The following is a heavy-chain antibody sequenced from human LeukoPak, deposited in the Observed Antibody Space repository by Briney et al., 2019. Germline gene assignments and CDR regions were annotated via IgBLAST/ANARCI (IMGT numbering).Heavy chain of an antibody. D-gene: IGHD5-24*01. CDR3: ARRVEMATISGNWFDP. CDR1: GYSFTNYW. CDR2: IYSGDSDT. Sequence: GGALKIFCKGSGYSFTNYWIGWVRQLPGKGLEWMGIIYSGDSDTRYSPSFQSQVTISADKSISTAYLQWSSLKASDTAMYYCARRVEMATISGNWFDPWGQGTLVTVSS. V-gene: IGHV5-51*01. J-gene: IGHJ5*02.